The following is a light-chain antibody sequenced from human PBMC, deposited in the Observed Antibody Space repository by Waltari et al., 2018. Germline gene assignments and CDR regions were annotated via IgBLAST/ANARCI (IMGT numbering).Light chain of an antibody. CDR1: SRAVGGFNF. V-gene: IGLV2-14*03. J-gene: IGLJ2*01. CDR3: SSYTSSSTRVV. CDR2: DVS. Sequence: QSALTPPASVSGSPGQSITISCPGTSRAVGGFNFFPWYQQHPGKAPKLMIYDVSNRPSGVSNRFSGSKSGNTASLTISGLQAEDEADYYCSSYTSSSTRVVFGGGTKLTVL.